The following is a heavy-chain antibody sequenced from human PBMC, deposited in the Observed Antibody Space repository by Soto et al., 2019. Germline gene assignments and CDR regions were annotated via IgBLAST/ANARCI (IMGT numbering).Heavy chain of an antibody. V-gene: IGHV3-30*18. J-gene: IGHJ4*02. CDR1: GFTFSSYG. Sequence: QVQLVESGGGVVQPGRSLRLSCAASGFTFSSYGMHWVRQAPGKGLEWVAVISYDGSNKHYADSGKGRFTIPRDNSKNTLYLQMNSLRAADTAVYYCAKERDIVVVVAPLDYWGQGTLVTVSS. CDR3: AKERDIVVVVAPLDY. CDR2: ISYDGSNK. D-gene: IGHD2-15*01.